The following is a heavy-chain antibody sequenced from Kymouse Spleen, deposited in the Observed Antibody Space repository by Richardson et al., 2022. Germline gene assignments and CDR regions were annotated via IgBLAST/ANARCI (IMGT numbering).Heavy chain of an antibody. Sequence: EVQLVESGGGLVKPGGSLRLSCAASGFTFSSYSMNWVRQAPGKGLEWVSSISSSSSYIYYADSVKGRFTISRDNAKNSLYLQMNSLRAEDTAVYYCARDRGSNYPYYYGMDVWGQGTTVTVSS. CDR2: ISSSSSYI. CDR3: ARDRGSNYPYYYGMDV. V-gene: IGHV3-21*03. CDR1: GFTFSSYS. J-gene: IGHJ6*02. D-gene: IGHD4-11,IGHD4-11*01.